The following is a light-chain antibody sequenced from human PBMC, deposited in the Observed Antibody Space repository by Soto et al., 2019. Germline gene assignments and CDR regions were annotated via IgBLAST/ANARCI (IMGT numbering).Light chain of an antibody. J-gene: IGKJ1*01. Sequence: DIVLTQSPDSLAVSLGERATINCKSSQNILLSSHNNNYLAWYQQKPGQPPKLLIYWASTREYGVPDRFSGSGSGTDFTLTISSLQAEDVAVYYCQQYYSTPTWTFGQGTKVEIK. CDR2: WAS. CDR3: QQYYSTPTWT. V-gene: IGKV4-1*01. CDR1: QNILLSSHNNNY.